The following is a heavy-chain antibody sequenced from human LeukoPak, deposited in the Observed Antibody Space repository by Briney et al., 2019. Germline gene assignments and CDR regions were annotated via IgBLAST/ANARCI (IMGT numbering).Heavy chain of an antibody. Sequence: PGRSLRLSCAASGFTFNSYGMFWVRQAPGKGLEWVAFIWPDGSNKLYGDSVKGRFTISRDNSKNTVYLQMNSLRAEDTAVYYFARDYCRTTSCLESWGQGTVVTVSS. V-gene: IGHV3-33*01. D-gene: IGHD2-2*01. CDR3: ARDYCRTTSCLES. CDR2: IWPDGSNK. CDR1: GFTFNSYG. J-gene: IGHJ4*02.